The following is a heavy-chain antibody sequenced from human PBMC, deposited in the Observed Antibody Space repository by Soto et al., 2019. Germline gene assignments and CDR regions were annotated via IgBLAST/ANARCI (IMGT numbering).Heavy chain of an antibody. CDR3: ARARKGSGSDYYYHYGMDV. V-gene: IGHV4-34*01. CDR1: GGSFSDYY. D-gene: IGHD3-3*01. J-gene: IGHJ6*04. Sequence: PSETLSLTCSVYGGSFSDYYWSWIRQPPGKGLEWIGEINHSGSTNYNPSLKSRVTISVHTSKNQFSLKLSSVTAADTAVCYCARARKGSGSDYYYHYGMDVWGKGTTVTSPQ. CDR2: INHSGST.